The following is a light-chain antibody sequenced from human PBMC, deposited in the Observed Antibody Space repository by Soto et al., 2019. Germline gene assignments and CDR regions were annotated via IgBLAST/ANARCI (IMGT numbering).Light chain of an antibody. CDR1: SSDVGAYNY. CDR3: QSYDNTLSGPIYV. Sequence: QSVLTQPASVSGSPGQAITISCSGTSSDVGAYNYVSWYQQYPGKAPKLMIYDVSNRPSGVSNRFSGSKSGNTASLTISGLQAEDEAIYYCQSYDNTLSGPIYVFGTGTKVTVL. CDR2: DVS. V-gene: IGLV2-14*01. J-gene: IGLJ1*01.